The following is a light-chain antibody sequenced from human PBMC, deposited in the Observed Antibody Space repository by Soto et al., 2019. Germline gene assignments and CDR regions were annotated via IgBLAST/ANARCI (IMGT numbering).Light chain of an antibody. J-gene: IGKJ1*01. CDR1: QSVSSY. CDR3: QHYNNWPWT. Sequence: EIRMTQFPATLSASPGGGATLSCRASQSVSSYLAWYQQKPGQAPRLLIYDASNRATGIPARFSGSGSGTEFTLNISSLQSEDFAVYFCQHYNNWPWTFGQGTKVDIK. V-gene: IGKV3D-15*01. CDR2: DAS.